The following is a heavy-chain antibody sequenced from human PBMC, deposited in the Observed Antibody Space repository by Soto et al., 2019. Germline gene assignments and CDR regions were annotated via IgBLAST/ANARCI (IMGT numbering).Heavy chain of an antibody. V-gene: IGHV1-18*01. Sequence: GASVKVSCKASGYTFTSYGTSWVRQAPGQGLEWMGWISAYNGNTNYAQKLQGRVTMTEDTSTDTAYMELSSLRSEDTAVYYCAAGSYPAFSNYYYYYGMDVWGQGTTVTVSS. D-gene: IGHD3-10*01. CDR1: GYTFTSYG. CDR3: AAGSYPAFSNYYYYYGMDV. J-gene: IGHJ6*02. CDR2: ISAYNGNT.